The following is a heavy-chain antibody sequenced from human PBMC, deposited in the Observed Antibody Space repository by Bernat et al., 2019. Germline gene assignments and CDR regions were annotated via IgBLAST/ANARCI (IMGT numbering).Heavy chain of an antibody. CDR3: ARGVFGSGWYFVHPHFDY. CDR2: INHSGST. J-gene: IGHJ4*02. CDR1: GGSFSGYY. V-gene: IGHV4-34*01. Sequence: QVQLQQWGAGLLKPSETLSLTCAVYGGSFSGYYWSWIRQPPGKGLEWIGEINHSGSTNYNPSLKSRVTISVDTSKNQFSMKLSSVTGADTAVYYCARGVFGSGWYFVHPHFDYWGQGTLVTVSS. D-gene: IGHD6-19*01.